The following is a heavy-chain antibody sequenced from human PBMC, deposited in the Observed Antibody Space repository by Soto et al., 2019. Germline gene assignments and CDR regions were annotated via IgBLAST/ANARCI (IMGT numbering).Heavy chain of an antibody. CDR3: ARLVVPAAISYYYGMDV. Sequence: GASVKVSCKASGGTFSSYAISWVRQAPGQGLEWMGGIIPIFGTANYAQKFQGRVTITADESTSTAYMELSSLRSEDTAVYYCARLVVPAAISYYYGMDVWGQGTTVTVSS. CDR1: GGTFSSYA. V-gene: IGHV1-69*13. J-gene: IGHJ6*02. D-gene: IGHD2-2*01. CDR2: IIPIFGTA.